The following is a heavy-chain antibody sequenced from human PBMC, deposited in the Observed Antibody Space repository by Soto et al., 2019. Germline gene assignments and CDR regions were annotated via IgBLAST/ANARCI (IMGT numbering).Heavy chain of an antibody. CDR2: IIPIFGTA. Sequence: SVKVSCKASGGTFSSYAISWVRQAPGQGLERMGGIIPIFGTANYAQKFQGRVTITADESTSTAYMELSGLRSEDTAVYYCARAFRVFLEWSRYGMDVWGQGTTVTVSS. CDR3: ARAFRVFLEWSRYGMDV. V-gene: IGHV1-69*13. CDR1: GGTFSSYA. J-gene: IGHJ6*02. D-gene: IGHD3-3*01.